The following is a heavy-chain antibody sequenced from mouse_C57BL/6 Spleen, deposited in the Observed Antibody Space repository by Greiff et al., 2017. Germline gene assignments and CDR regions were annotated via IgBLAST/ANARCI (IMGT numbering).Heavy chain of an antibody. Sequence: EVMLVESEGGLVQPGSSMKISCKASGFTFSDYYMAWVRQVPEKGLEWVANINYDGSSTYYLDSLKSRFIISRDNAKNILYLQMSSLKSEDTATYYCARDSYYRGYYAMDYWGQGTSVTVSS. CDR3: ARDSYYRGYYAMDY. D-gene: IGHD2-12*01. CDR2: INYDGSST. CDR1: GFTFSDYY. V-gene: IGHV5-16*01. J-gene: IGHJ4*01.